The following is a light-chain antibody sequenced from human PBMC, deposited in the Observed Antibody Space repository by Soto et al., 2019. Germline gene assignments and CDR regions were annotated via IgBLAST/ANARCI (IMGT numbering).Light chain of an antibody. CDR2: AAS. J-gene: IGKJ1*01. CDR1: QSVSSAY. CDR3: PQYGSSSTWT. Sequence: EIVLTQSPGTLSLSPGERATLSCRASQSVSSAYLAWYQHKPGQPPTLLIYAASSRVTGIPDRFSGSGYGTDVTLPISRLEPEDFAVYYCPQYGSSSTWTFGQGPKVEIK. V-gene: IGKV3-20*01.